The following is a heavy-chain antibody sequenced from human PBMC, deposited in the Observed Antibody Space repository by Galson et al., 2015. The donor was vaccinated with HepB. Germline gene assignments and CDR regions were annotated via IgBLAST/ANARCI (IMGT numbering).Heavy chain of an antibody. V-gene: IGHV3-21*01. J-gene: IGHJ6*03. CDR2: ISSSSSYI. D-gene: IGHD4-11*01. CDR1: GFTFSSYS. Sequence: SLRLSCAASGFTFSSYSMNWVRQAPGKGLEWVSSISSSSSYIYYADSVKGRFTISRDNAKNSLYLQMNSLRAEDTAVYYCARVPTVTTHLYYYYYYMDVWGKGTTVTVSS. CDR3: ARVPTVTTHLYYYYYYMDV.